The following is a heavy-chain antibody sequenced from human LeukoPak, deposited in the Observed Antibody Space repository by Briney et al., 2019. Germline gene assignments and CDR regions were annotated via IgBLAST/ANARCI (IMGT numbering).Heavy chain of an antibody. Sequence: GASVKVSCKASGYTFTSYDINWVRQATGQGLEWMGWMNPNSGNTGYAQKFQGRVTMTRNTSISTAYMELSSLRSEDTAVYYCARALSRTMVRGVRLYWFDPWGQGTLVTVSS. J-gene: IGHJ5*02. CDR3: ARALSRTMVRGVRLYWFDP. V-gene: IGHV1-8*01. D-gene: IGHD3-10*01. CDR2: MNPNSGNT. CDR1: GYTFTSYD.